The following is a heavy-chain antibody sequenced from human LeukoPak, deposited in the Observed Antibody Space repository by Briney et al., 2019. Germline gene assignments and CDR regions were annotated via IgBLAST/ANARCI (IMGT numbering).Heavy chain of an antibody. V-gene: IGHV4-30-4*08. Sequence: SQTLSLTCTVSGGSISSGDYYWSWIRQPPGKGLEWIGYIYYSGSAYYNPSLKSRVTISVDTSKNQFSPKLSSVTAANTAVYYCAREAMAFDIWGQGTMVTVSS. CDR2: IYYSGSA. D-gene: IGHD2-21*01. CDR1: GGSISSGDYY. J-gene: IGHJ3*02. CDR3: AREAMAFDI.